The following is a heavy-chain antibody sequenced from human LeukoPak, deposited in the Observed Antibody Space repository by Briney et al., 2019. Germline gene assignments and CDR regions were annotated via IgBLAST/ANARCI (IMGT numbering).Heavy chain of an antibody. CDR3: ASDNLVGGVTSYFDY. CDR1: GGSISSGGYY. CDR2: IYYSGST. J-gene: IGHJ4*02. V-gene: IGHV4-31*03. D-gene: IGHD3-10*01. Sequence: SQTLSLTCTVSGGSISSGGYYWSWIRQHPGKGLEWIGYIYYSGSTYYNPSLKSRVTISVDTSKNQFSLKLSSVTAADTAVYHCASDNLVGGVTSYFDYWGQGTPVTVSS.